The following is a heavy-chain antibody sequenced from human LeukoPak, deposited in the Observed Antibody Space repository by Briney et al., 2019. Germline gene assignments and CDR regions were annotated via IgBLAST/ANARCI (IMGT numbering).Heavy chain of an antibody. D-gene: IGHD3-16*01. CDR3: AARPGGVSTSGYPY. J-gene: IGHJ4*02. V-gene: IGHV3-23*01. CDR1: GFTFSSYA. Sequence: PGGSLRLSCAASGFTFSSYAMSWVRQAPGKGLEWVSGISGSGGSTYYAASVKGRFTISRDNSKNTLYLQMHTLRAEDTAVFYCAARPGGVSTSGYPYWGQGTLVTVSS. CDR2: ISGSGGST.